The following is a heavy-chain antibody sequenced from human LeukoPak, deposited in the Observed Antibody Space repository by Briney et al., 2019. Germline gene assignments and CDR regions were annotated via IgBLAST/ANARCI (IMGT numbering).Heavy chain of an antibody. CDR1: GFTFSSYA. D-gene: IGHD2-21*01. J-gene: IGHJ5*02. CDR3: AKDPSIAVVPNWFDP. Sequence: GGSLRLSCAASGFTFSSYAMSWVRQAPGKGLEWVSAISGSGGSTYYADSVKGRFTISRDNSKNTLYLQMNSLRAEDTAVYYCAKDPSIAVVPNWFDPWGQGTLVTVSS. V-gene: IGHV3-23*01. CDR2: ISGSGGST.